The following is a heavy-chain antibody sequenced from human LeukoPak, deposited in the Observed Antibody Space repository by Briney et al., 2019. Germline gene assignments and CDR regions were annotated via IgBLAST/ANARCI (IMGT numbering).Heavy chain of an antibody. CDR2: ISWNSGSI. V-gene: IGHV3-9*03. J-gene: IGHJ4*02. CDR3: AKGLVGATEDFFDY. D-gene: IGHD1-26*01. CDR1: GFTFDDYA. Sequence: GRSLRLSCAASGFTFDDYAMHWVRQAPGKGLEWVSGISWNSGSIAYADSVKGRFTISRDNAKNSLYLQMNSLRAEDMALYYCAKGLVGATEDFFDYWGQGTLVTVSS.